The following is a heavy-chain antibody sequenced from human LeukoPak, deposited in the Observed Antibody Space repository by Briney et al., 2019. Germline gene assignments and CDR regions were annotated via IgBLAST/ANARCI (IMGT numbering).Heavy chain of an antibody. CDR2: INHSGST. J-gene: IGHJ4*02. CDR3: ARGGTYSSAPNFDY. Sequence: PSETLSLTCTVSGGSSSSSSYYWGWIRQPPGKGLEWIGEINHSGSTNYNPSLKSRVTISVDTSKNQFSLKLSSVTAADTAVYYCARGGTYSSAPNFDYWGQGTLVTVSS. V-gene: IGHV4-39*07. D-gene: IGHD6-25*01. CDR1: GGSSSSSSYY.